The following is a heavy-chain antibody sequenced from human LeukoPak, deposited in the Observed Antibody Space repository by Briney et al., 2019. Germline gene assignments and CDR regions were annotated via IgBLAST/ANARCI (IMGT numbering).Heavy chain of an antibody. J-gene: IGHJ3*02. Sequence: KISCKGSGYSFTSYWIGWVRQMPGKGLEWMGIIYPGDSDTRYSPSFQGQVAISADKSISTAYLQWSSLKASDTAMYYCARPVVPAVPDAFDIWGQGTMVTVSS. D-gene: IGHD2-2*01. CDR2: IYPGDSDT. V-gene: IGHV5-51*01. CDR1: GYSFTSYW. CDR3: ARPVVPAVPDAFDI.